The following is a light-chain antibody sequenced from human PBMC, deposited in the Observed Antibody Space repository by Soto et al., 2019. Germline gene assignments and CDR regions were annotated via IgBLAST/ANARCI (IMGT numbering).Light chain of an antibody. V-gene: IGKV3-11*01. J-gene: IGKJ4*01. CDR2: DAS. CDR1: QSVSGY. Sequence: EIVLTQPPATLSSSAGERATLSCRASQSVSGYLAWYQQKPGQAPRLLMYDASNRATGIPARFSGSGSGTDFTLTISSLEPEDFAVYYCQQRSNWPSTFGGGTKVEIK. CDR3: QQRSNWPST.